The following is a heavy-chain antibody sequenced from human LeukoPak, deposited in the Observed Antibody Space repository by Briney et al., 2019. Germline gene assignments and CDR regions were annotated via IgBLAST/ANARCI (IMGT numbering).Heavy chain of an antibody. D-gene: IGHD1-26*01. V-gene: IGHV1-18*01. CDR1: GYDSTTYG. Sequence: ASVKVSCKASGYDSTTYGLTCVRQAPGQGLEWMGWISGNGDNTKYVEEFEGRVTMTTDTSTSTAYMELRSPRSDDTAVYYCARVHGYYIGLYYFDYWGQGTLVTVSS. CDR3: ARVHGYYIGLYYFDY. J-gene: IGHJ4*02. CDR2: ISGNGDNT.